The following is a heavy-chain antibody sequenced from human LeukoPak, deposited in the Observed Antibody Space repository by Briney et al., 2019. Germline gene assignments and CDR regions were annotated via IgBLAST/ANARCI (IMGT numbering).Heavy chain of an antibody. CDR3: ARGLNYYGSGSYSSYYYYYMDV. CDR1: GGSISSYY. D-gene: IGHD3-10*01. V-gene: IGHV4-4*07. Sequence: TSETLSLTCTVSGGSISSYYWSWIRQPAGKGLEWIGRIYTSGSTNYNPSLKSRVTMSVDTSKNQFSLKLSSVTAADTAVYYCARGLNYYGSGSYSSYYYYYMDVWGKGTTVTVSS. CDR2: IYTSGST. J-gene: IGHJ6*03.